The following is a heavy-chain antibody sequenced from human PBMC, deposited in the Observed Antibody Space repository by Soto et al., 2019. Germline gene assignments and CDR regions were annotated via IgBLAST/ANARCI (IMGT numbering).Heavy chain of an antibody. V-gene: IGHV3-9*01. Sequence: EVQLVESGGGLVQPGRSLRLSCAASGFTFDDYSMHWVRQAPGKGLEWVSGISWNGGSIGYADSVKGRFTISRDNAKNSLYLQMNSLRAEDTALYYCAKATEDYGDYSGLGYWGQGTLVTVSS. CDR2: ISWNGGSI. CDR1: GFTFDDYS. CDR3: AKATEDYGDYSGLGY. J-gene: IGHJ4*02. D-gene: IGHD4-17*01.